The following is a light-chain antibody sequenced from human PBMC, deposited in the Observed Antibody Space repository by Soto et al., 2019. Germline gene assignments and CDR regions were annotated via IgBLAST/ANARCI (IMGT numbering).Light chain of an antibody. CDR3: SYYTSSSTFGV. V-gene: IGLV2-14*01. J-gene: IGLJ1*01. CDR1: SSDVGGYNY. Sequence: QSVLTQPASVSGSPGQSITISCTGTSSDVGGYNYVSWYQQHPGKAPKLMIYDVSNRPSGVSNRFSGSKSGNTASLTISGLQAEDEADYYCSYYTSSSTFGVFGTGNKVPGL. CDR2: DVS.